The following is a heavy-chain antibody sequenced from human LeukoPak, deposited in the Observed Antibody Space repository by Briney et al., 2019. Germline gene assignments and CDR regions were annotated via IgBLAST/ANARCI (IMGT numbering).Heavy chain of an antibody. J-gene: IGHJ4*02. V-gene: IGHV5-51*01. Sequence: GESLKISCKASGYTFTTYWIGWVRQMPGKGLEWMGTIYPGDSDTRYSPSFQGQVTISADKSISTAYLLWSSLKASDVAMYYCARTGYSSGWYGGFDYWGQGTLVTVSS. CDR1: GYTFTTYW. CDR3: ARTGYSSGWYGGFDY. CDR2: IYPGDSDT. D-gene: IGHD6-19*01.